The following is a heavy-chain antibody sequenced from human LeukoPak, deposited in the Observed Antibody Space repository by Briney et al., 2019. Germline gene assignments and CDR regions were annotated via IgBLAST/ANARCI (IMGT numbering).Heavy chain of an antibody. Sequence: SGGSLRLSCAASGFTFSSYSMNWVRQAPGKGLEWVSFIRSSSSYIYYADSVKGRFTISRDNAKNSLYLQMNSLRAEDTAVYYCARPGIAVAGEFFDYWGQGTLVTVSS. D-gene: IGHD6-19*01. CDR2: IRSSSSYI. CDR3: ARPGIAVAGEFFDY. CDR1: GFTFSSYS. J-gene: IGHJ4*02. V-gene: IGHV3-21*01.